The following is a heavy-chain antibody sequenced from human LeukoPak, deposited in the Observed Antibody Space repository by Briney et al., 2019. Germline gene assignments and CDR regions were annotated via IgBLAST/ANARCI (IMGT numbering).Heavy chain of an antibody. J-gene: IGHJ6*03. CDR1: GFTFSSYS. CDR2: ISSSSSYT. Sequence: GGSLRLSCAASGFTFSSYSMNWVRQAPGKGLEWVSSISSSSSYTYYADSVKGRFTISRDNAKNSLYLQMNSLRAEDTAVYYCARDTPITMIVGDYYYMDVWGKGTTVTVSS. V-gene: IGHV3-21*01. CDR3: ARDTPITMIVGDYYYMDV. D-gene: IGHD3-22*01.